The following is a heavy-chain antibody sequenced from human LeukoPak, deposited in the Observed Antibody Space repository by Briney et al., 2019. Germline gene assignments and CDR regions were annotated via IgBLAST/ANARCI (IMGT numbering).Heavy chain of an antibody. CDR3: AKDLETWIQLWLFSDVTDYYYGMDV. V-gene: IGHV3-23*01. CDR2: ISGSGGST. D-gene: IGHD5-18*01. J-gene: IGHJ6*02. Sequence: GGSLRLSCAASGFTFSSYAMSWVRQAPGKGLEWVSAISGSGGSTYYADSVKGRFTISRDNSKNMLYLQMNSLRAEDTAVYYCAKDLETWIQLWLFSDVTDYYYGMDVWGQGTTVTVSS. CDR1: GFTFSSYA.